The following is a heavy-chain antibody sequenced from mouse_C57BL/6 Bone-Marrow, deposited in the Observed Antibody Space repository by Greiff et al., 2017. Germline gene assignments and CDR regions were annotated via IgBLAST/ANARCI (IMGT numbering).Heavy chain of an antibody. V-gene: IGHV2-2*01. D-gene: IGHD4-1*01. Sequence: VKLQESGPGLVQPSQSLSITCTVSGFSLTSYGVHWVRQSPGKGLEWLGVLWSGGSTDYNAAFISRLSISKDNSKSQFFFKMNILQADDTAIYYCARKSSLYLTGAMDYWGQGTSVTVSS. CDR1: GFSLTSYG. CDR3: ARKSSLYLTGAMDY. CDR2: LWSGGST. J-gene: IGHJ4*01.